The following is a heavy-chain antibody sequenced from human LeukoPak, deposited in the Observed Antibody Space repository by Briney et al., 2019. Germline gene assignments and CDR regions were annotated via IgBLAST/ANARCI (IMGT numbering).Heavy chain of an antibody. D-gene: IGHD3-3*01. V-gene: IGHV4-30-2*01. CDR2: INHSGST. CDR3: ARGSYDFWSGYQGSRYFDL. J-gene: IGHJ2*01. CDR1: SGSISSGGYS. Sequence: SQTLSLTCAVSSGSISSGGYSWSWIRQPPGKGLEWIGEINHSGSTNYNPSLKSRVTISVDTSKNQFSLKLSSVTAADTAVYYCARGSYDFWSGYQGSRYFDLWGRGTLVTVSS.